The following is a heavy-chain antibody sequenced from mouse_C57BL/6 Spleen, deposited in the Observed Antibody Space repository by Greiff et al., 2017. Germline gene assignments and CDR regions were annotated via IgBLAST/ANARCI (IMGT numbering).Heavy chain of an antibody. CDR1: GYSITSGYY. J-gene: IGHJ4*01. CDR2: ISYDGSN. D-gene: IGHD1-1*01. V-gene: IGHV3-6*01. Sequence: EVQLQQSGPGLVKPSQSLSLTCSVTGYSITSGYYWNWIRQFPGNKLEWMGYISYDGSNNYNPSLKNRISITRDTSKNQFFLKLNSVTTEDTATYYCARALYYYGSSYGAMDYWGQGTSVTVSS. CDR3: ARALYYYGSSYGAMDY.